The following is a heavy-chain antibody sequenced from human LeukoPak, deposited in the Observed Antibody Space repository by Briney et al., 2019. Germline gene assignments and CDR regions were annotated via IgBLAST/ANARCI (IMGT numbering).Heavy chain of an antibody. V-gene: IGHV3-23*01. J-gene: IGHJ4*02. D-gene: IGHD6-19*01. CDR3: AKGGYSSGWYQLDY. CDR1: GFTFSSSA. CDR2: ISGSGGST. Sequence: GGSLRLSCAASGFTFSSSAMSWVRQAPGKGLEWVSAISGSGGSTYYADSVKGRSTISRDNSKNTLYLQMNSLRAEDTAVYYCAKGGYSSGWYQLDYWGQGTLVTVSS.